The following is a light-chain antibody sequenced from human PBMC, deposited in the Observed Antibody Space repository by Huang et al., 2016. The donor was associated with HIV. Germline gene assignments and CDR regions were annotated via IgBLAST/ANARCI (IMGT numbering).Light chain of an antibody. CDR2: AAS. Sequence: QLTQSPSSLSASVGDRVTITCWASQGISNYLAWYQQKPGKAPKLLIYAASTLQSGVPVRFSGSGSGTDFTLTISSLQPEDFATYYCQHLNTYPLTFGPGTKVDIK. CDR3: QHLNTYPLT. V-gene: IGKV1-9*01. J-gene: IGKJ3*01. CDR1: QGISNY.